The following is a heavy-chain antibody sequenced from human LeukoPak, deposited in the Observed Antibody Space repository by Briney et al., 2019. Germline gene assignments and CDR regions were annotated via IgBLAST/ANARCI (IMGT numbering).Heavy chain of an antibody. D-gene: IGHD5/OR15-5a*01. CDR2: IYYSGST. V-gene: IGHV4-30-4*08. CDR3: ARESPSTNWFDP. J-gene: IGHJ5*02. Sequence: SETLSLTCTVSGGSISSGDYYWSWIRQPPATGVEWIGYIYYSGSTYYNPSLKSRVTISVDTSKNQFSLKLSSVTAADTAVYYCARESPSTNWFDPWGQGTLVTVSS. CDR1: GGSISSGDYY.